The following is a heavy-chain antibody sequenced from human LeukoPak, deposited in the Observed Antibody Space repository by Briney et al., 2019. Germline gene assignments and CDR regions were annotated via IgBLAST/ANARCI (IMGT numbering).Heavy chain of an antibody. V-gene: IGHV3-74*01. J-gene: IGHJ5*02. Sequence: GGSLRLSCAASGFTFSSYWMHWVRQAPGKGLVWVSRINSDGSSTSYADSVKGRFTISRDNAKNTLYLQMNSLRAEDTAVYYCATFRYCSGGGCYSPPWGQGTLVTVSS. CDR3: ATFRYCSGGGCYSPP. CDR2: INSDGSST. CDR1: GFTFSSYW. D-gene: IGHD2-15*01.